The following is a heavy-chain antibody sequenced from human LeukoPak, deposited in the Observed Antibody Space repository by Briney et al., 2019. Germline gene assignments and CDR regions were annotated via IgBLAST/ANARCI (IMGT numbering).Heavy chain of an antibody. J-gene: IGHJ4*02. D-gene: IGHD3-3*01. CDR2: IYYSGST. V-gene: IGHV4-61*08. Sequence: PSQTLSLTCTVSGGSISSGGYYWSWIRQPPGKGLEWIGYIYYSGSTNYNPSLKSRVTISVDTSKNRFSLKLSSVTAADTAVYYCARTHYDFWSGYSLDYWGQGTLVTVSS. CDR1: GGSISSGGYY. CDR3: ARTHYDFWSGYSLDY.